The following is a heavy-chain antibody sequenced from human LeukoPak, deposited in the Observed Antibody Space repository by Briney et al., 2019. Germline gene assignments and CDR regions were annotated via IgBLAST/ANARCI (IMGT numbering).Heavy chain of an antibody. Sequence: GGSLRLSCAASGLTFNNYDLSWVRQAPGKGLDWVSAITGSGGSTFYADSAKGRFAISRDNSKNTLYLQMNSLRADDTAVYYCAKVSRSGSDRDSWGQGTLVTVSS. CDR1: GLTFNNYD. D-gene: IGHD3-3*01. CDR2: ITGSGGST. J-gene: IGHJ4*02. V-gene: IGHV3-23*01. CDR3: AKVSRSGSDRDS.